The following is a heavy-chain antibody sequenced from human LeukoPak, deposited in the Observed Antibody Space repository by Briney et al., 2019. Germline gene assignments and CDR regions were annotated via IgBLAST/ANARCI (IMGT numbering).Heavy chain of an antibody. CDR3: ARARIAVAGTGDY. J-gene: IGHJ4*02. V-gene: IGHV1-69*04. Sequence: SVKVSCKASGGTFSSYAISWVRQAPGQGLEWMGRIIPILGIANYAQKFQGRVTITADKSASTAYMELSSLRSEDTAVYYCARARIAVAGTGDYWGQGTLVTVSS. CDR2: IIPILGIA. D-gene: IGHD6-19*01. CDR1: GGTFSSYA.